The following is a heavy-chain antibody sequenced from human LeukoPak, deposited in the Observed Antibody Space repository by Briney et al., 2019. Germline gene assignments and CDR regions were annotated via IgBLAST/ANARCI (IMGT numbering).Heavy chain of an antibody. V-gene: IGHV1-24*01. J-gene: IGHJ1*01. CDR3: ATVLSAITMVRGVIANSEYFQH. D-gene: IGHD3-10*01. CDR2: FDPEDGET. CDR1: GYTLTELS. Sequence: ASVKVSCKVSGYTLTELSMHWVRQAPGKGLEWMGGFDPEDGETIYAQEFQGRVTMTEDTSTDTAYMELSSLRSEDTAVYYCATVLSAITMVRGVIANSEYFQHWGQGTLVTVSS.